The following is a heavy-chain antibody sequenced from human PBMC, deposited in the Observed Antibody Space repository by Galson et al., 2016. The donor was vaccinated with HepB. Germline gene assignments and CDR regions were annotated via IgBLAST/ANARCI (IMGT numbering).Heavy chain of an antibody. V-gene: IGHV1-58*01. D-gene: IGHD6-13*01. J-gene: IGHJ4*02. Sequence: SVKVSCKASGVTFSTSAVQWVRQARGQHLEWIGWIVAGNGDTKYAQKFQERVTITRDMSKRTAYMELSSLTSEDTAVYYCAARGNSWPYYWGQGTLVTASS. CDR2: IVAGNGDT. CDR3: AARGNSWPYY. CDR1: GVTFSTSA.